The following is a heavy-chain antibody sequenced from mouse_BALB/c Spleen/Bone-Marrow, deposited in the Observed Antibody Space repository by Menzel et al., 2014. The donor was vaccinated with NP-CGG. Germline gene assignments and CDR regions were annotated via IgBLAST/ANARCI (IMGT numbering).Heavy chain of an antibody. V-gene: IGHV1S135*01. Sequence: EVQLVESGPELEKPGASVKISCKASGYSFTGYSMNWVKQSNGKSLEWIGNIDPYYGGTTYNQKFKGKATLTVDKSSSTAYMQLKSLTSDDSAVYYCTRRGSSWCFDVWGAGTTVTVSS. CDR2: IDPYYGGT. CDR1: GYSFTGYS. CDR3: TRRGSSWCFDV. J-gene: IGHJ1*01. D-gene: IGHD1-1*01.